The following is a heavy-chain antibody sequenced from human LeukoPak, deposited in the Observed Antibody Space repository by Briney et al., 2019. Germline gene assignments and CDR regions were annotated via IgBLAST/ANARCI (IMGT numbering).Heavy chain of an antibody. V-gene: IGHV1-46*01. D-gene: IGHD2-2*01. CDR2: INPSGGST. CDR3: ARDGPTAAPFDY. CDR1: GYRFTSYD. Sequence: ASVKVSCKASGYRFTSYDMHWVRQAPGQGLEWMGIINPSGGSTSYAQRFQGRVAMTRDTSTTTVYMEVNSLTSEDTAVYFCARDGPTAAPFDYWGQGTLVTVSS. J-gene: IGHJ4*02.